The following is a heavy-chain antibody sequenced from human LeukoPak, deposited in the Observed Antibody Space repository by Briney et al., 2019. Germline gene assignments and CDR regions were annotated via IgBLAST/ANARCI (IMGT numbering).Heavy chain of an antibody. CDR1: GFTFSGYW. V-gene: IGHV3-74*03. D-gene: IGHD1/OR15-1a*01. J-gene: IGHJ5*02. CDR3: ARDPRNKGFDP. Sequence: GGSLRLSCAASGFTFSGYWMHWVRQVPGKGLEWVSCIKGDGSDTTYADSVKGRFTISRDNAKNTLYLQMNSLRVEDMAVYYCARDPRNKGFDPWGQGTLVTVSS. CDR2: IKGDGSDT.